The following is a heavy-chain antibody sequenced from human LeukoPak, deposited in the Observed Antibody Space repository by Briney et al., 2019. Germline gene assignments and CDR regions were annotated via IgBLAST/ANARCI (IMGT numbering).Heavy chain of an antibody. CDR1: GFTFGSYW. J-gene: IGHJ6*02. CDR2: INSDGSST. CDR3: VRAGSIAAAGYYYYYYGMDV. Sequence: GGSLRLSCAASGFTFGSYWMHWVRQAPGKELVWVSRINSDGSSTNYADSVKGRFTISRDNAKNTLYLQMNSLRAEDTAVYYCVRAGSIAAAGYYYYYYGMDVWGQGTTVTVSS. V-gene: IGHV3-74*01. D-gene: IGHD6-13*01.